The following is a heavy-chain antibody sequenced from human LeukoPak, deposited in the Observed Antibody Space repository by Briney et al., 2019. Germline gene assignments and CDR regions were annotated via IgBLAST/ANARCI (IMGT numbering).Heavy chain of an antibody. CDR1: GGSISSYY. Sequence: PSETLSLTCTVSGGSISSYYWSWIRQPPGKGLEWIGYIYYSGSTNYNPSLKSRVTISVDTSKNQFSLKLSSVTAADTAVYYCARDRLWFNYWGQGTPVTVSS. D-gene: IGHD3-10*01. CDR3: ARDRLWFNY. V-gene: IGHV4-59*01. CDR2: IYYSGST. J-gene: IGHJ4*02.